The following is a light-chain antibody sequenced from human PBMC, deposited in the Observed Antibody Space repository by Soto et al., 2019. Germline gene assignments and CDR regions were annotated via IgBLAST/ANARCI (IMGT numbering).Light chain of an antibody. CDR1: QSIMSSY. V-gene: IGKV3-20*01. Sequence: EIVLTQSPGTLSLSPGERATLSCRAIQSIMSSYVAWYQQKPGQPPRLLIYAASSRAAGIPDRFSGSGSRTDFTLTISRLEPADFAVYYCHQYGSSPPWTFGQGTKVDI. CDR2: AAS. J-gene: IGKJ1*01. CDR3: HQYGSSPPWT.